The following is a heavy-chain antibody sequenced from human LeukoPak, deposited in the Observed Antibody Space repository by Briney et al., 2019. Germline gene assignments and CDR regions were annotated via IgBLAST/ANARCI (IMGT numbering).Heavy chain of an antibody. CDR1: GFTVSSNY. CDR3: ARDRYDYGDYVVPTDAFDI. J-gene: IGHJ3*02. V-gene: IGHV3-66*01. Sequence: GGSLRLSCAASGFTVSSNYMSWVRQAPGKGLEWVSVIYSGGSTYYADSVKGRFTISRDNSKNTLYLQMNSLRAEDTAVYYCARDRYDYGDYVVPTDAFDIWGQGTMVTVSS. CDR2: IYSGGST. D-gene: IGHD4-17*01.